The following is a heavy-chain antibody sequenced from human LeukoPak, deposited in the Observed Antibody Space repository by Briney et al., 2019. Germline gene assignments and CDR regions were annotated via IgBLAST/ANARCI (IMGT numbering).Heavy chain of an antibody. Sequence: GSLRLSCAASGFTFSSYAMSWVRQAPGKGLEWVSAISGSGGSTYYADSVKGRFTISRDNSKNTLYLQMNSQRAEDTAVYYCANDPALIVVANWGQGTLVTVSS. V-gene: IGHV3-23*01. CDR2: ISGSGGST. CDR1: GFTFSSYA. J-gene: IGHJ4*02. CDR3: ANDPALIVVAN. D-gene: IGHD3-22*01.